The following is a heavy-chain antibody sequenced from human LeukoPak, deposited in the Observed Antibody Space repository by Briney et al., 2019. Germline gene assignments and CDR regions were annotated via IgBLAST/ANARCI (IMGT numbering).Heavy chain of an antibody. D-gene: IGHD3-22*01. V-gene: IGHV3-21*01. Sequence: GGSLRLSCAASGFTFSSYSMNWVRQAPGKGLEWVSSISSSSSYIYYADSVKGRFAISRDNAKNSLYLQMNSLRDEDTAVYYCARHGNYYDSSGYPIWGQGTLVTVSS. CDR3: ARHGNYYDSSGYPI. J-gene: IGHJ4*02. CDR2: ISSSSSYI. CDR1: GFTFSSYS.